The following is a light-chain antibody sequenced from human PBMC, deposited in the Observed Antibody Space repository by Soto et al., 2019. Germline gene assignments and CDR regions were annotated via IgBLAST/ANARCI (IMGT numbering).Light chain of an antibody. CDR3: QQYGNSPIT. J-gene: IGKJ5*01. CDR1: QSVSSY. Sequence: ELVLTQSPATLSLSTGESATRXXRASQSVSSYLAWYQQKTGQAPRLXIYDASSRATGIPDRFSGSGSGTDFTLTISRLEPEDFAVYYCQQYGNSPITFGQGTRLEIK. V-gene: IGKV3-20*01. CDR2: DAS.